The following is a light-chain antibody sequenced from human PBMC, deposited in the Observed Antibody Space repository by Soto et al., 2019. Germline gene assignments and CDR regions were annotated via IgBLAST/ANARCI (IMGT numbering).Light chain of an antibody. J-gene: IGKJ5*01. CDR3: QQLKSYPIT. CDR2: GAS. Sequence: EIVVTQSPATLSVSPGDRVTLSCRASQSVRSNSAWYQQKPGQAPRLLIYGASIRATGIPARFSGSGYGTEFTLTISSLQPEDFATYYCQQLKSYPITFGQGTRLEIK. CDR1: QSVRSN. V-gene: IGKV3-15*01.